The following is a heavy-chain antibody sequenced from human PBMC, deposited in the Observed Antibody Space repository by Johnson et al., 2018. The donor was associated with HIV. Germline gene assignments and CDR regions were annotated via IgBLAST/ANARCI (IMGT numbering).Heavy chain of an antibody. CDR3: ARVEWELDAFDI. V-gene: IGHV3-30*03. J-gene: IGHJ3*02. CDR2: ISYDGTYE. D-gene: IGHD1-26*01. Sequence: QMQLVESGGGVVQPGRSLRLSCAASGFSVSSKYMSWVRQAPGKGLEWVAVISYDGTYEFYADSVKGRFTISRDNSKSTLYLQMNSLRAEDTAVYYCARVEWELDAFDIWGQGTMVTVSS. CDR1: GFSVSSKY.